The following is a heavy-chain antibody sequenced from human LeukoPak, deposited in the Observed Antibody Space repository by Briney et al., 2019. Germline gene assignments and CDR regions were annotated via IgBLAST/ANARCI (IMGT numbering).Heavy chain of an antibody. J-gene: IGHJ4*02. D-gene: IGHD3-9*01. CDR3: AREPAMRYYDSLTGYWGVWHYFDY. V-gene: IGHV4-59*01. Sequence: KSSETLSLTCTVSGGSISSYYWSWIRQPPGKGLEWIGYIYYSGSTNYNPSLKSRVTISVDTSKNQFSLKLSSVTAADTAVYYCAREPAMRYYDSLTGYWGVWHYFDYWGQGTLVTVSS. CDR2: IYYSGST. CDR1: GGSISSYY.